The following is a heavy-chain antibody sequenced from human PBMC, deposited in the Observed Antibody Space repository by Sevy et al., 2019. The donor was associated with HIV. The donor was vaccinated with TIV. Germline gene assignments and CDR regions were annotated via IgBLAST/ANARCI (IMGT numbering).Heavy chain of an antibody. CDR1: GFTFSSYW. V-gene: IGHV3-7*03. D-gene: IGHD3-10*01. Sequence: GGSLRLSCAASGFTFSSYWMSWVRQAPGKGLEWVANIKQDGSEKYYVDSVKGRFTISRDNAKNSLYLQMNSLRAEDTAVYYCAKDYYGSGSSPFFDYWGQGTLVTVSS. CDR3: AKDYYGSGSSPFFDY. CDR2: IKQDGSEK. J-gene: IGHJ4*02.